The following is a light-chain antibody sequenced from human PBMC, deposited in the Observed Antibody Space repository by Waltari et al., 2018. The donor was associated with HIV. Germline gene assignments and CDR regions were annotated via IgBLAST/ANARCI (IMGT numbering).Light chain of an antibody. J-gene: IGKJ4*01. CDR1: QSVSSY. V-gene: IGKV3-11*01. Sequence: EIVLTQSPATLSLSPGERATLSCRASQSVSSYLAWYQQKPCQAPRLLIYDASNRATGIPARFSGSGSGTDFTLTISSLEPEDFAVYYCQQRSNWPLTFGGGTKVELK. CDR2: DAS. CDR3: QQRSNWPLT.